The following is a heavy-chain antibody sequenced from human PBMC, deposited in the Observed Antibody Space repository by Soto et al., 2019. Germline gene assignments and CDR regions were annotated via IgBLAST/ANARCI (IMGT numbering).Heavy chain of an antibody. D-gene: IGHD3-16*01. CDR3: ASNYAYAEGYYWYGIDV. Sequence: EVQLVESGGGLVLPGGSLRLSCAASGFTFSRYWMHWVRQAPGKGLVWVSRISSYGSDTHYADSVKGRFTISRDNAKISLYLQMNSLRADDTAVYYCASNYAYAEGYYWYGIDVWGQGTTVTVSS. J-gene: IGHJ6*02. V-gene: IGHV3-74*01. CDR2: ISSYGSDT. CDR1: GFTFSRYW.